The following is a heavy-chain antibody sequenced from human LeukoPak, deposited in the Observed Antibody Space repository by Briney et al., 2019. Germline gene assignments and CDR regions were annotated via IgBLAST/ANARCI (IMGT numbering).Heavy chain of an antibody. Sequence: PSETLSLTCTVSGGSISSGTNFWTWIRQPAGKGLEWIGRIDSRGSTYYNPSLRSRVTISLDTSKNQFSLTLISVSAADTAVYYCARGNGGNSEFDYWGQGTLVTVSS. J-gene: IGHJ4*02. CDR2: IDSRGST. D-gene: IGHD4-23*01. CDR1: GGSISSGTNF. V-gene: IGHV4-61*02. CDR3: ARGNGGNSEFDY.